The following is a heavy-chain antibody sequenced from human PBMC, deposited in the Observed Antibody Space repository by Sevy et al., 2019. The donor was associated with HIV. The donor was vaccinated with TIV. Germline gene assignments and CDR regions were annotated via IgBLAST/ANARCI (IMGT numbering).Heavy chain of an antibody. D-gene: IGHD2-2*01. CDR2: IIPILGIA. Sequence: ASVKVSCKASGGTFSSYAISWVRQAPGQGLEWMGRIIPILGIANYAQKFQGRVTITADKSTRTAYMELSSLRSEETAVYYCAGEEPEIVVVPAAWTYGMDVWGQGTTVTVSS. CDR1: GGTFSSYA. CDR3: AGEEPEIVVVPAAWTYGMDV. V-gene: IGHV1-69*04. J-gene: IGHJ6*02.